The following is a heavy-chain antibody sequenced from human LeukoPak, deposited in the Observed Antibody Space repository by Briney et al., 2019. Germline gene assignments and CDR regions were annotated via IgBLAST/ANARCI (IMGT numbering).Heavy chain of an antibody. Sequence: GGSLRLSCAASGITFSSYAFHWVRQAPGKGLEWVAVISYDGSNKYYADSVKGRFTISRDNSKNTLYLQMNSLRAEDTAVYYCLTEDTPTVFDNCGQGTHVTVSS. CDR1: GITFSSYA. J-gene: IGHJ4*02. D-gene: IGHD5-18*01. CDR3: LTEDTPTVFDN. CDR2: ISYDGSNK. V-gene: IGHV3-30-3*01.